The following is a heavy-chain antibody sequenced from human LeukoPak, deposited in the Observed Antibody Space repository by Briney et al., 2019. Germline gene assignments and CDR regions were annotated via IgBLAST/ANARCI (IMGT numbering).Heavy chain of an antibody. CDR2: IYYSGST. V-gene: IGHV4-59*12. Sequence: SETLSLTCTVSGGSISSYYWSWIRQPPGKGLEWIGYIYYSGSTNYNPSLKSRVTISVDTSKNQFSLKLSSVTAADTAVYYCARESPYYDILTDAYFDYWGQGTLVTVSS. J-gene: IGHJ4*02. CDR3: ARESPYYDILTDAYFDY. CDR1: GGSISSYY. D-gene: IGHD3-9*01.